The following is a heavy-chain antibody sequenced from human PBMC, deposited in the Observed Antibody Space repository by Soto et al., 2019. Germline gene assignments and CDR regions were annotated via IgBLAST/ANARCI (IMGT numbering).Heavy chain of an antibody. CDR1: GYSFTSYW. J-gene: IGHJ4*02. CDR3: ASPLYCSGGSCSHSPFDY. D-gene: IGHD2-15*01. CDR2: IYPGDSDT. V-gene: IGHV5-51*01. Sequence: PGESLKISCKGSGYSFTSYWIGWVRQMPGKGLEWMGIIYPGDSDTRYSPSFQGQVTISADKSISTAYLQWSSLKASDTAMYYCASPLYCSGGSCSHSPFDYWGQGTLVTVSS.